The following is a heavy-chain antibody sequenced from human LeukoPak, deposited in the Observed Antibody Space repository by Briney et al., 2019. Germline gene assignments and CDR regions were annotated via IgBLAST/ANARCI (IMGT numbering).Heavy chain of an antibody. CDR3: ARDSLSIAARRDYYYYMDV. CDR2: INTNAGNP. J-gene: IGHJ6*03. V-gene: IGHV7-4-1*02. Sequence: ASVKVSCKASGYTFTSYAMNWVRQAPGQGLEWMGWINTNAGNPTYAQGFTGRFVFSLDTSVSTAYLQISSLKAEDTAVYYCARDSLSIAARRDYYYYMDVWGKGTTVTVSS. CDR1: GYTFTSYA. D-gene: IGHD6-6*01.